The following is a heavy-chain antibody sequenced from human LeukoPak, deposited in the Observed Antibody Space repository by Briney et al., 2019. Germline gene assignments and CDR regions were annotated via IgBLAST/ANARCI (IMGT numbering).Heavy chain of an antibody. Sequence: GASVKVSCKASGYTFTSYDINWVRQATGQGLEWMGWMNPNSGNTGYAQKSQGRVTITRNTSIRTAYMELSSLRSEDTAVYYCVWGFWSGPLYWGQGTLVTVSS. D-gene: IGHD3-3*01. J-gene: IGHJ4*02. CDR1: GYTFTSYD. CDR3: VWGFWSGPLY. CDR2: MNPNSGNT. V-gene: IGHV1-8*03.